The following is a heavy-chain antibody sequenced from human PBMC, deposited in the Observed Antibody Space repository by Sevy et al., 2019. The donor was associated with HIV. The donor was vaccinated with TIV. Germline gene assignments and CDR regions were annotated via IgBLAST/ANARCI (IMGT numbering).Heavy chain of an antibody. CDR3: ASGSGSYYDAFHI. CDR1: GGSIIGNF. D-gene: IGHD1-26*01. V-gene: IGHV4-59*01. CDR2: IYYSGST. Sequence: SETLSLTCSVSGGSIIGNFWTWIRQPPGKGLEWIGYIYYSGSTNSNPSLKSRVSISLDTSKNQFSLRLNSVTAADTAVYYCASGSGSYYDAFHIWGQGTMVTVSS. J-gene: IGHJ3*02.